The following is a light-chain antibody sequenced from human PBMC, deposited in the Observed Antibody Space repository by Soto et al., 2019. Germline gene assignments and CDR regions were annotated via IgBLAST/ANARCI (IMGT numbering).Light chain of an antibody. CDR1: SSDVGGYDY. CDR2: EVS. V-gene: IGLV2-14*01. J-gene: IGLJ2*01. Sequence: QSALTQPASVSGSPGQSITISCTGTSSDVGGYDYVSWYQQHPGKAPKLMIYEVSNRPSGVSHRFSGSKSGNSASLTISGLQPEDEADYYCSSYTSSSTLFGGGTKLTVL. CDR3: SSYTSSSTL.